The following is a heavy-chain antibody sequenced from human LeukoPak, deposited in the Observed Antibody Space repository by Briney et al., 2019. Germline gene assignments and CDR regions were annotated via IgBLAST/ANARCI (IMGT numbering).Heavy chain of an antibody. Sequence: ASVKVSCKASGYTFTSYGISWVRQAPGQGLEWMGWISAYNGNTNYAQKLQGRVTMTTDTSTSTAYMELRSLRSDDTAVYYCARQYYYDSSGYYYYYYGMGVWGQGTTVTVSS. J-gene: IGHJ6*02. D-gene: IGHD3-22*01. CDR1: GYTFTSYG. CDR3: ARQYYYDSSGYYYYYYGMGV. CDR2: ISAYNGNT. V-gene: IGHV1-18*01.